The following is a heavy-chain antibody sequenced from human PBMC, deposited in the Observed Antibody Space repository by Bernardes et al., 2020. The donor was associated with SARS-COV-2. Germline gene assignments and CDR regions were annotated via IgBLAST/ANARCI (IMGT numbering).Heavy chain of an antibody. CDR1: GDSVSSNSAA. CDR3: ARGNMIQSGAFDI. D-gene: IGHD3-22*01. CDR2: TYYRSKWYT. Sequence: SQTRSLTCAISGDSVSSNSAAWNWIRQSPSRGLEWLGRTYYRSKWYTDYVVSVRSRITINPDTSKNHFSLQLNSVTPEDTAVYYCARGNMIQSGAFDIWGQGTRVTVSS. V-gene: IGHV6-1*01. J-gene: IGHJ3*02.